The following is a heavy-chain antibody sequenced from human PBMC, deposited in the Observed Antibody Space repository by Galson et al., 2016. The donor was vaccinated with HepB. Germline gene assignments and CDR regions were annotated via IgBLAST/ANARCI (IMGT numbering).Heavy chain of an antibody. D-gene: IGHD6-13*01. V-gene: IGHV4-4*02. Sequence: SETLSLTCAVSGGAISENYWWTWVRQPPGKGLEWIGSIFHIGSTYYNASLKSRATISVDTSKSQFSLKLRSLTATDTAIYFCAKGFSSSFAGNFDSWGQGALVTVSS. CDR2: IFHIGST. CDR1: GGAISENYW. J-gene: IGHJ4*02. CDR3: AKGFSSSFAGNFDS.